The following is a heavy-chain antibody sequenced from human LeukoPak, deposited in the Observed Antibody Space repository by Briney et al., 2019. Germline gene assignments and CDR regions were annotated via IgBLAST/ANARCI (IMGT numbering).Heavy chain of an antibody. CDR3: ARDRGQLRFLEWYFDY. CDR2: INPNSGGT. CDR1: GYTFTGYY. Sequence: GASVKVSCKASGYTFTGYYMHWVRQAPGQGLEWMGWINPNSGGTNYAQKFQGRVTMTRDTSISTAYMELSRLRSDDTAVYYCARDRGQLRFLEWYFDYWGQGTLVTVSS. J-gene: IGHJ4*02. V-gene: IGHV1-2*02. D-gene: IGHD3-3*01.